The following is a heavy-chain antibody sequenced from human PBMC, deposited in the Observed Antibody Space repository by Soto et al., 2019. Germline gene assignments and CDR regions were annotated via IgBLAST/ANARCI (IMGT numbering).Heavy chain of an antibody. V-gene: IGHV3-33*01. D-gene: IGHD4-17*01. CDR1: GFTFSSYG. Sequence: QVQLVEPGGGVVQPGRSLRLSCAASGFTFSSYGMHWVRQAPGKGLEWVAVIWYDGSNKYYADSVKGRFTISRDNSKNTLYLQMNSLRAEDTAVYYCAREAMDYGGNSGAFDYWGQGTLVTVSS. CDR3: AREAMDYGGNSGAFDY. J-gene: IGHJ4*02. CDR2: IWYDGSNK.